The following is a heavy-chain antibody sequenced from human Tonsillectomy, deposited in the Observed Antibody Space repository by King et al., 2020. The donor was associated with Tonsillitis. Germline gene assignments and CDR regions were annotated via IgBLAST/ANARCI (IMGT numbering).Heavy chain of an antibody. D-gene: IGHD3-10*01. CDR1: GFTFTDAW. CDR2: IKSKADGGAR. Sequence: VQLVESGGGLVKPGGSLRLSCAASGFTFTDAWMSWVRQAPGKGLEWVGRIKSKADGGARDYVAPGKGRFTIPTDDSKNTLYLQMNSLRTEDTAVYYCDTVGGYFYYYMDVWGKGTTVTVSS. V-gene: IGHV3-15*01. CDR3: DTVGGYFYYYMDV. J-gene: IGHJ6*03.